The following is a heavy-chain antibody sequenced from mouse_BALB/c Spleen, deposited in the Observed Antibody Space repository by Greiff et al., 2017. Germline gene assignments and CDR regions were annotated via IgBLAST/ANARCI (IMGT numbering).Heavy chain of an antibody. CDR2: ISYSGST. J-gene: IGHJ3*01. CDR3: ARSSYYGNYVAWFAY. Sequence: EVKLQESGPGLVKPSQSLSLTCTVTGYSITSDYAWNWIRQFPGNKLEWMGYISYSGSTSYNPSLKSRISITRDTSKNQFFLQLNSVTTEDTATYYCARSSYYGNYVAWFAYWGQGTLVTVSA. D-gene: IGHD2-1*01. V-gene: IGHV3-2*02. CDR1: GYSITSDYA.